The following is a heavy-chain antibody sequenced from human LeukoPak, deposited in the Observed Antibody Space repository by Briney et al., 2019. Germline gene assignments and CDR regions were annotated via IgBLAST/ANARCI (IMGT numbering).Heavy chain of an antibody. V-gene: IGHV3-15*07. CDR1: GATFSNLW. Sequence: GGSLRLSCVVSGATFSNLWMNWVRQAPGKGLEWVGRIKSNVDGGTRDYAAPLKGRFTISRDDSKNTLYLQMNSLRAEDTAVYYCAKGIFGVVHWGQGTLVTVSS. D-gene: IGHD3-3*01. CDR3: AKGIFGVVH. CDR2: IKSNVDGGTR. J-gene: IGHJ4*02.